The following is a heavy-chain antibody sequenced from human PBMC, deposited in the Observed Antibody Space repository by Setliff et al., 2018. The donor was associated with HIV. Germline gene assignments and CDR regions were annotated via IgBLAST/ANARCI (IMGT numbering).Heavy chain of an antibody. CDR3: AWSMGATKGSWFEP. Sequence: SETLSLTCTVSAASIRNSYWTWIRQPAGKGLEWIGRLYPSGTINYNPSLKSRVTMSVDTSKNQFSLRLTSVSAADTALYYCAWSMGATKGSWFEPWGQGTLVTVSS. V-gene: IGHV4-4*07. CDR1: AASIRNSY. J-gene: IGHJ5*02. D-gene: IGHD1-26*01. CDR2: LYPSGTI.